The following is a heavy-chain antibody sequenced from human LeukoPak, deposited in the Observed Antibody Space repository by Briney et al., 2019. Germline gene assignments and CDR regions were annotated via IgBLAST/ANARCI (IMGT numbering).Heavy chain of an antibody. J-gene: IGHJ4*02. CDR1: GGSFSGYY. D-gene: IGHD6-13*01. CDR2: INHSGST. CDR3: ARGKGSIAAVAY. V-gene: IGHV4-34*01. Sequence: PSETLSLTCAVYGGSFSGYYWSWIRQPPGKGLEWIGEINHSGSTNYNPSLKSRVTISVDTSKNQFSLKLSSVTAADTAVYYCARGKGSIAAVAYWGQGTLVTVSS.